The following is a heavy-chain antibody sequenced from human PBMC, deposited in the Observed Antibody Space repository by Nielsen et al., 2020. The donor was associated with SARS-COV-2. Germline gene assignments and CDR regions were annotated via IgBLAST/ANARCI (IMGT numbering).Heavy chain of an antibody. J-gene: IGHJ5*02. D-gene: IGHD2-2*01. CDR2: IYYSGST. Sequence: WIRQPPGKGLEWIGSIYYSGSTYYNPSLKSRVTISVDTSKSQFSLKLSSVTAADTAVYYCARHGDIVVVPAAMSDWFDPWGQGTLVTVSS. CDR3: ARHGDIVVVPAAMSDWFDP. V-gene: IGHV4-39*01.